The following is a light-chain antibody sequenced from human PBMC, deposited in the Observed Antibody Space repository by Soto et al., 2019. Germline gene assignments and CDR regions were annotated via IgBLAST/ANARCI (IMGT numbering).Light chain of an antibody. V-gene: IGKV3-15*01. J-gene: IGKJ1*01. Sequence: EIVMTHSPATLSVSPGERATLSCRASQSVSSNLAWYQQKPGQAPRLLMYGASTRATGMPARFSGSGSGTEFTLTISSLQSEDFAVYYCQQYSKWPQTFGQGTKVDIK. CDR3: QQYSKWPQT. CDR2: GAS. CDR1: QSVSSN.